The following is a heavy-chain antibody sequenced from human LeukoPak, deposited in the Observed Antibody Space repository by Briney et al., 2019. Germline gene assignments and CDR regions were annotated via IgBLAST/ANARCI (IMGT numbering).Heavy chain of an antibody. CDR1: GFTFSSYA. D-gene: IGHD4-17*01. V-gene: IGHV3-23*01. Sequence: GGSLRLSCAASGFTFSSYAMSWVRQAPGKGLEWVSAISGSGGSTYYADSVKGRFTISRDNSKNTLYLQMYSLRAEDTAVYYCAKALRSTTVTTGADFDYWGQGTLVTVSS. CDR2: ISGSGGST. CDR3: AKALRSTTVTTGADFDY. J-gene: IGHJ4*02.